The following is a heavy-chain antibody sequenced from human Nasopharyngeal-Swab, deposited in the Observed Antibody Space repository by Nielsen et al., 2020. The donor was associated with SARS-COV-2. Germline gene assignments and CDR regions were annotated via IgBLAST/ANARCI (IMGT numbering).Heavy chain of an antibody. V-gene: IGHV4-59*01. J-gene: IGHJ4*02. CDR2: IYYSGST. CDR3: ASPELDSSGYYIGY. D-gene: IGHD3-22*01. Sequence: SETLSLTCTVSGGSISSYYWSWIRQPPGKGLEWIGYIYYSGSTNYNPSLKSRVTISVDTSKNQFSLKLSSVTAADTAVYYCASPELDSSGYYIGYWGQGTLVTVSP. CDR1: GGSISSYY.